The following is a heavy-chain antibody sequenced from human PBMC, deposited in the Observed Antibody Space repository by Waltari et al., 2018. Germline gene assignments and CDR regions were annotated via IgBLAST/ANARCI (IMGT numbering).Heavy chain of an antibody. Sequence: QVQLQESGPGLVKPSETLSLTCAVSGYSISSGYYWGWIRQPPGKGLEWIGSIYHSGSTYHNPSLKSRVTISVDTSKNQFSLKLSSVTAADTAVYYCAREGSGTANWFDPWGQGTLVTVSS. CDR1: GYSISSGYY. V-gene: IGHV4-38-2*02. J-gene: IGHJ5*02. D-gene: IGHD5-12*01. CDR2: IYHSGST. CDR3: AREGSGTANWFDP.